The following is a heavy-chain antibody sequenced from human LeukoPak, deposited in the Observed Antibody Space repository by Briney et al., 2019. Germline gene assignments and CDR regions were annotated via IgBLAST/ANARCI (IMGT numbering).Heavy chain of an antibody. D-gene: IGHD6-25*01. J-gene: IGHJ4*02. V-gene: IGHV4-34*01. Sequence: PSETLSLTCAVYGGSFNGYYWTWIRQPSGKGLEWIGEINHSGSTDYNPSLKSRVTISVDTSKNQFSLKLNSVTAADTAVYYCARGQLRLSNWGQGSLVIVSS. CDR2: INHSGST. CDR3: ARGQLRLSN. CDR1: GGSFNGYY.